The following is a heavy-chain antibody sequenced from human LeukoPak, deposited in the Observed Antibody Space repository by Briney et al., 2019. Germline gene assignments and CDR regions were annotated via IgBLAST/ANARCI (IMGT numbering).Heavy chain of an antibody. CDR1: GYTFTSYG. J-gene: IGHJ4*02. V-gene: IGHV1-18*01. CDR3: ARQVDSTMALPDY. D-gene: IGHD3-10*01. CDR2: ISAYNRNT. Sequence: ASVKVSCKASGYTFTSYGVTWVRQAPGQGLEWMGWISAYNRNTNYAQKLQGRVTMTTDTSTSTAYMELRSLGSDDTAVYYCARQVDSTMALPDYWGQGTLVTVSS.